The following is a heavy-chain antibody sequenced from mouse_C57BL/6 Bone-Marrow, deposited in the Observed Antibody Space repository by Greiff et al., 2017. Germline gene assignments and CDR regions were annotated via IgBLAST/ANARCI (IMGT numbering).Heavy chain of an antibody. V-gene: IGHV14-4*01. CDR3: TIYDGYYKAMDY. D-gene: IGHD2-3*01. Sequence: EVKVVESGAELVRPGAPVKLSCTASGFNIKDDYMHWVKQRPEQGLEWIGWIDPEIGEPDIASKFQGKAPIPADTSSNTAYMQLSSLTSKDTAVYYCTIYDGYYKAMDYWGQGTSVTVSS. CDR1: GFNIKDDY. CDR2: IDPEIGEP. J-gene: IGHJ4*01.